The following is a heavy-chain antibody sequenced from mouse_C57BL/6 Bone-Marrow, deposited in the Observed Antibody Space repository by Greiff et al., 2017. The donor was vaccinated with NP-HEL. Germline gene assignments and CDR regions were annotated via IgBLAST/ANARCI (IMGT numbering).Heavy chain of an antibody. Sequence: EVQLQQSGAELVRPGASVKLSCTASGFNIKDDYMHWVKQRPEQGLEWIGWIDPENGDTEYASKFQGKATITADTSSNTAYLQLSSLTSEDTTVYYCVLYYYAYFDYWGQGTTLTVSS. V-gene: IGHV14-4*01. D-gene: IGHD1-1*01. CDR2: IDPENGDT. J-gene: IGHJ2*01. CDR1: GFNIKDDY. CDR3: VLYYYAYFDY.